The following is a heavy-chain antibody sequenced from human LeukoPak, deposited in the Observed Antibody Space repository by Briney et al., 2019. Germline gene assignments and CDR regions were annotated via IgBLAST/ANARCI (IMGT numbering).Heavy chain of an antibody. CDR3: ARGGAARPDF. J-gene: IGHJ4*02. D-gene: IGHD6-6*01. Sequence: GGSLRLSCAASGFTFSSYAMHWVRQAPGKGLEWVAVISYDGSNKYYTESVKGRFTISRDNSKNSLYLQMNSLRVEDTAVYYCARGGAARPDFWGQGTLVTVSS. CDR1: GFTFSSYA. V-gene: IGHV3-30*04. CDR2: ISYDGSNK.